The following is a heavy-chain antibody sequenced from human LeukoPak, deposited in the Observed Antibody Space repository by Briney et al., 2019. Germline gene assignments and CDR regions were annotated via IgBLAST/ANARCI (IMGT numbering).Heavy chain of an antibody. D-gene: IGHD6-13*01. CDR2: IYTSGGT. J-gene: IGHJ3*01. Sequence: PSETLSLTCTVSGSSISNYYWTWIRQPAGKGLEWIGRIYTSGGTNYNPSLKSRVTISVDTSKNQFSLKLSSVTAADTAVYYCARGSVEQLTWGQGTMVTVSS. V-gene: IGHV4-4*07. CDR3: ARGSVEQLT. CDR1: GSSISNYY.